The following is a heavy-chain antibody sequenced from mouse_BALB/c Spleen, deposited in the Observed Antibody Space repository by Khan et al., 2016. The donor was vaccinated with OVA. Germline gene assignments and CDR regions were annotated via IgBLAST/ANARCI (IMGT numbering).Heavy chain of an antibody. CDR1: GSASTNYG. Sequence: QVQLKESGPGLVAPSQSLSITCTVSGSASTNYGVSWARQTPGKGLEWLGVIWSDGNTNYHSSVKYRLTITRDNSKSQVLLNRNSLHTDDTATYYCAISFYGYDWFAYWGQGTLVTVSA. V-gene: IGHV2-3*01. D-gene: IGHD2-2*01. CDR3: AISFYGYDWFAY. J-gene: IGHJ3*01. CDR2: IWSDGNT.